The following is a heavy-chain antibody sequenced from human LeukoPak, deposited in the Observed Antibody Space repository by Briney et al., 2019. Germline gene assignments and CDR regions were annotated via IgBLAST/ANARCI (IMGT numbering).Heavy chain of an antibody. CDR2: INPSGGST. V-gene: IGHV1-46*01. D-gene: IGHD6-19*01. CDR1: GHTFTSYY. J-gene: IGHJ4*02. CDR3: ARGGATGIAVAGTIDYYDY. Sequence: GASVKVSCKASGHTFTSYYMHWVRQAPGQGLEWMGIINPSGGSTSYAQKFQGRVTMTRDTSTSTVYMELSSLRSEDTAVYYCARGGATGIAVAGTIDYYDYWGQGTLVTVSS.